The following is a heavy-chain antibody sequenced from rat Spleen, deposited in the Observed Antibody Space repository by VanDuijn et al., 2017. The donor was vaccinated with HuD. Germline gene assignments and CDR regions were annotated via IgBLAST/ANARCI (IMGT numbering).Heavy chain of an antibody. CDR1: GFSFSTFA. CDR2: ISYDGSTT. V-gene: IGHV5-22*01. Sequence: EVQLVGSGGGLVQPGRSLKLSCAASGFSFSTFAMAWVRQAPKKGLEWVATISYDGSTTHYGDSVKGRFTISRDSAESTLYLQMNSLRSEDTATYYCARHGVNYGSYNWFAYWGQGTLVTVSS. J-gene: IGHJ3*01. CDR3: ARHGVNYGSYNWFAY. D-gene: IGHD1-6*01.